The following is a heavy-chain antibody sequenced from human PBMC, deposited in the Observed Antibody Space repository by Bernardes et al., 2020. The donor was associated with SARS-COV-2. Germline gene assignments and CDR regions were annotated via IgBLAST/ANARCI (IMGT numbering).Heavy chain of an antibody. CDR2: IRWNLGHI. J-gene: IGHJ4*02. D-gene: IGHD1-1*01. Sequence: GGSLRLSCTTSGFSFSDYTLHWIRHTPGKGLAWVCLIRWNLGHIFYADSVRGRFTVSADNSKNSLFLQMSSLRSDDTALYFCTKEMGTMFFDLWGQGTLVTVSS. CDR1: GFSFSDYT. V-gene: IGHV3-43*01. CDR3: TKEMGTMFFDL.